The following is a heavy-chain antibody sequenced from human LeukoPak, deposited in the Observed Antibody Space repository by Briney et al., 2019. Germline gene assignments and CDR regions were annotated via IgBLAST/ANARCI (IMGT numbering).Heavy chain of an antibody. CDR3: ARDLGYSSGLATL. CDR1: GGTFSSYA. Sequence: SVKVSSKASGGTFSSYAISWVRQAPGQGLEWMGGIIPIFGTANYAQKFQGRVTITTDESTSTAYMELSSPRSEDTAVYYCARDLGYSSGLATLWGQGTLVTVSS. J-gene: IGHJ4*02. CDR2: IIPIFGTA. D-gene: IGHD6-19*01. V-gene: IGHV1-69*05.